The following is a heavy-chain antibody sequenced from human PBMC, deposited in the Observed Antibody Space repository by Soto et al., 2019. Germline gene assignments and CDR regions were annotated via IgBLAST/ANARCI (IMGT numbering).Heavy chain of an antibody. D-gene: IGHD3-10*01. CDR2: INHSGST. CDR3: ARVLGSGKLVWFDP. J-gene: IGHJ5*02. Sequence: SETLSLPCAVYCGTISGYYWSRIRQPPGKGLEWIGEINHSGSTNYNPSLKSRVTISVDTSKNQFSLKLSSVTAADTAVYYCARVLGSGKLVWFDPWGQGTLVTVSS. V-gene: IGHV4-34*01. CDR1: CGTISGYY.